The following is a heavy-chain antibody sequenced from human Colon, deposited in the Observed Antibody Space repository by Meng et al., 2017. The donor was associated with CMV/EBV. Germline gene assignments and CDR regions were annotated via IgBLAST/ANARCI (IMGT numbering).Heavy chain of an antibody. Sequence: SETLSLTCSVSGGSITSFYWSWIRQSPGKGLEWIGDFYYSGTTNYNPSLRSRVTISADRSTNHFSLELSTVTAADTAVYYCARASWLVQGEEDYWGQGTLVTVSS. CDR2: FYYSGTT. CDR1: GGSITSFY. D-gene: IGHD6-19*01. CDR3: ARASWLVQGEEDY. V-gene: IGHV4-59*12. J-gene: IGHJ4*02.